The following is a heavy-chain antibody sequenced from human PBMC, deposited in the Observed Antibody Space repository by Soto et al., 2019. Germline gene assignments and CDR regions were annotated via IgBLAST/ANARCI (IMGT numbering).Heavy chain of an antibody. Sequence: QVQLQQWGAGLLKPSETLSLTCAVYGGSFSGYYWSWIRQPPGKGLEWIGEINHIGNSNYNPSLKSRVTMSIDTSKNQFSLRLSSVTAADTAVYYCGRPPYDSSGYVLDYWGQGTLVTVSS. CDR2: INHIGNS. D-gene: IGHD3-22*01. V-gene: IGHV4-34*01. J-gene: IGHJ4*02. CDR3: GRPPYDSSGYVLDY. CDR1: GGSFSGYY.